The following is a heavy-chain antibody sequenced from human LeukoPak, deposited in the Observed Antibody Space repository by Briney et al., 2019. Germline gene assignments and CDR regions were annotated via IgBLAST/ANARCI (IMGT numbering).Heavy chain of an antibody. CDR3: ARVGISASGTLDY. J-gene: IGHJ4*02. D-gene: IGHD6-13*01. CDR2: IWPRDSST. Sequence: PGESLKISCKGSGYSFTNYWIGWVRQMPGQGLEWMGIIWPRDSSTRYSPSFEGQVTMSADKSISVAYLQWSSLKASDTAIYYCARVGISASGTLDYWGQGILVTVSS. CDR1: GYSFTNYW. V-gene: IGHV5-51*03.